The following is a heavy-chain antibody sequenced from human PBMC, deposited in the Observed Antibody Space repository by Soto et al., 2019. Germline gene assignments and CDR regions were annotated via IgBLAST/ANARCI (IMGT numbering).Heavy chain of an antibody. CDR3: AKVGTVTTLAISDHWYFDL. D-gene: IGHD4-17*01. CDR1: GFTFSSYA. CDR2: ISGSGGST. Sequence: EVQLLESGGGLVQPGGSLRLSCAASGFTFSSYAMSWVRQAPGKGLEWVSAISGSGGSTYSADSVKGRFTISRDNAKNTLYLQMNSLRAEDTAVYYCAKVGTVTTLAISDHWYFDLWGRGTLVTVSS. J-gene: IGHJ2*01. V-gene: IGHV3-23*01.